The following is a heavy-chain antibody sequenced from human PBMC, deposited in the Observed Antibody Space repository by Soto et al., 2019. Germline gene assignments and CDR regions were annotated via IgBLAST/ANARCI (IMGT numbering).Heavy chain of an antibody. J-gene: IGHJ5*02. V-gene: IGHV4-59*01. CDR1: GGSISSYY. CDR3: ARGAWFDP. CDR2: IYYSGST. Sequence: SETLSLTCTVSGGSISSYYWSWIRQPPGKGLEWIGYIYYSGSTNHNPSLKSRVTISVDTSKNQFSLKLSSVTAADTAVYYCARGAWFDPWGQGTLVTVSS.